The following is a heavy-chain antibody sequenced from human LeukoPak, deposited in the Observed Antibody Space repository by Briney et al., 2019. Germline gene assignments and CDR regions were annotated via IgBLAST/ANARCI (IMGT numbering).Heavy chain of an antibody. CDR1: GFTFSSYA. J-gene: IGHJ4*02. D-gene: IGHD1-26*01. V-gene: IGHV3-30-3*01. Sequence: PGRSLRLSCAASGFTFSSYAMHWVRQAPGKGLEWVAVISYDGSNKYYADSVKGRFTISRDNSKNTLYLQMNSLRAEDTAVYYCARGPGAAGVDYWGQGTLVTVSS. CDR2: ISYDGSNK. CDR3: ARGPGAAGVDY.